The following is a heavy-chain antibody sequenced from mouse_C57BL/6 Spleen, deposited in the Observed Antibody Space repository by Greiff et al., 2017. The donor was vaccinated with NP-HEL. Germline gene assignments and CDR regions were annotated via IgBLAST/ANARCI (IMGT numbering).Heavy chain of an antibody. D-gene: IGHD2-1*01. CDR3: ARNVYYGNYEWYFDV. CDR2: IWSGGST. CDR1: GFSLTSYG. Sequence: VKLMESGPGLVQPSQSLSITCTVSGFSLTSYGVHWVRQSPGKGLEWLGVIWSGGSTDYNAAFISRLSISKDNSKSQVFFKMNSLQADDTAIYYCARNVYYGNYEWYFDVWGTGTTVTVSS. V-gene: IGHV2-2*01. J-gene: IGHJ1*03.